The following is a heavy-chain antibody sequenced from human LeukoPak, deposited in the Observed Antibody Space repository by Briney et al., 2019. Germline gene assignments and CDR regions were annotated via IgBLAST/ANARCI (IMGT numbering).Heavy chain of an antibody. V-gene: IGHV4-39*07. CDR2: IFYSGST. J-gene: IGHJ4*02. D-gene: IGHD3-10*01. CDR1: GGSISTNNYY. CDR3: ATSMVRRRYYFDY. Sequence: SETLSLTCTVSGGSISTNNYYWGWIRQPPGKGLEWIGNIFYSGSTYYSPSLKSRVTISVDTSKNQFSLKLSSVTAADTAVYYCATSMVRRRYYFDYWGQGTLVTVSS.